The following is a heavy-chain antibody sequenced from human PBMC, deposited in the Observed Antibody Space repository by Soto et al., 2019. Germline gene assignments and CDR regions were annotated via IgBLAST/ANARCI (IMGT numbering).Heavy chain of an antibody. CDR1: GGSFSGYY. Sequence: PSETLSLTCAVYGGSFSGYYWSWIRQPPGKGLEWIGEINHSGSTNYNPSLKSRVTISVDTSKNQFSLKLSSVTAADTAVYYCASSAVAATAIYYWGQGTLVTVSS. J-gene: IGHJ4*02. CDR3: ASSAVAATAIYY. CDR2: INHSGST. V-gene: IGHV4-34*01. D-gene: IGHD2-15*01.